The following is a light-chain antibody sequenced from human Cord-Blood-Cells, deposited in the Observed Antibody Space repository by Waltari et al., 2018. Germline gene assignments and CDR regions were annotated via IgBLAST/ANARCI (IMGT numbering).Light chain of an antibody. Sequence: EIVLTQSPATLSLSPGERATLSCMASQSVSSYLALYQHKPGQAPRLLIYDASNRATGIPARFSGSGSGTDFTLTISSLEPEEFAVYYCQQRSNWPLTFGGGTKVEIK. CDR2: DAS. V-gene: IGKV3-11*01. CDR3: QQRSNWPLT. J-gene: IGKJ4*01. CDR1: QSVSSY.